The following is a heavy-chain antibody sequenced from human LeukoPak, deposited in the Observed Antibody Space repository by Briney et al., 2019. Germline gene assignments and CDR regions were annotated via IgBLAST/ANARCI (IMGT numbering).Heavy chain of an antibody. CDR2: ISSSSSYI. D-gene: IGHD5-12*01. CDR3: ARDKGYSGYDFWPSY. V-gene: IGHV3-21*01. CDR1: GFTFNICG. Sequence: PGGSLRLSCAASGFTFNICGMHWVRQAPGKGLEWVSCISSSSSYIFYADSVKGRFTISRDNAKNSLYLQMNSLRAEDTAVYYCARDKGYSGYDFWPSYWGQGTLVTVSS. J-gene: IGHJ4*02.